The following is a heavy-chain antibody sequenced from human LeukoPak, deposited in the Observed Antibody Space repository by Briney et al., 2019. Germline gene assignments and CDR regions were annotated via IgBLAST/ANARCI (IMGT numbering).Heavy chain of an antibody. CDR1: GFTFTNAW. V-gene: IGHV3-15*01. CDR3: TKYDTSVNFDY. D-gene: IGHD3-22*01. Sequence: GGSLRLSCVASGFTFTNAWMSWVRQAPGKGLEWVGHIKSKTDGGTTDYAAPVKGRFIISRDDSKHTLYLQMNSLKTDDTAVYYCTKYDTSVNFDYWRQGTLVTVSS. J-gene: IGHJ4*02. CDR2: IKSKTDGGTT.